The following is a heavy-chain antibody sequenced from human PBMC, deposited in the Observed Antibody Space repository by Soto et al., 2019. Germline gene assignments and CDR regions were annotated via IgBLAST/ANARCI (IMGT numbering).Heavy chain of an antibody. CDR3: CKDTEYDSSGYSQNIRYYYYGMDV. D-gene: IGHD3-22*01. CDR1: GFTFSGSA. Sequence: GGSLRLSCAASGFTFSGSAMHWVRQASGKGLEWVGRIRSKANSYATAYAASVKGRFTISRDDSKNTAYLQMNSLKTEDTAVYYCCKDTEYDSSGYSQNIRYYYYGMDVWGQGTTVTVSS. J-gene: IGHJ6*02. V-gene: IGHV3-73*01. CDR2: IRSKANSYAT.